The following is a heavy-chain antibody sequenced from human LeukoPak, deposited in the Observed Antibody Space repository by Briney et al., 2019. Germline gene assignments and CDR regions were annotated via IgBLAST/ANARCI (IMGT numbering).Heavy chain of an antibody. CDR2: ISAYNGNT. V-gene: IGHV1-18*01. J-gene: IGHJ5*02. D-gene: IGHD3-9*01. CDR3: ARDQYYDILTGYYRGTRFDP. CDR1: GYTFTSYG. Sequence: ASVKVSCKASGYTFTSYGISWVRQAPGQGLEWMGWISAYNGNTNYAQKLQGRVTMTTDTSTSTAYMELRSLRSDDTAVYYCARDQYYDILTGYYRGTRFDPWGQGTLVTVSS.